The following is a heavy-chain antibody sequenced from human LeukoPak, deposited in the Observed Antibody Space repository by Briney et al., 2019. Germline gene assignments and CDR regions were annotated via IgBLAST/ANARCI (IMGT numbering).Heavy chain of an antibody. CDR2: ITYDGTKK. D-gene: IGHD1-26*01. CDR3: ARERNSGSYRTVDY. J-gene: IGHJ4*02. Sequence: GGSLRLSCAASGITLSSYAMHWVRQAPGKGMEWLAVITYDGTKKYYPDSVKGRFTISRDNSQSTLYLQMNSLRGEDTAVYFCARERNSGSYRTVDYWGQGTLVTVSS. V-gene: IGHV3-30*04. CDR1: GITLSSYA.